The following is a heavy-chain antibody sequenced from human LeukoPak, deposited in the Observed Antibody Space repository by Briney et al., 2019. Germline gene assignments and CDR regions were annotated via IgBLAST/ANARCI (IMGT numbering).Heavy chain of an antibody. D-gene: IGHD3-10*01. CDR3: ARAHYGSGSYDFDY. Sequence: SETLSLTCTVSGYSISSGYYWGWIRQPPGKGLEWIGSIYHSGSTYYNPSLKSRVTISVDTSKNQFSLKLSSVTAADTAVYYCARAHYGSGSYDFDYWGQGTLVTVSS. V-gene: IGHV4-38-2*02. CDR1: GYSISSGYY. J-gene: IGHJ4*02. CDR2: IYHSGST.